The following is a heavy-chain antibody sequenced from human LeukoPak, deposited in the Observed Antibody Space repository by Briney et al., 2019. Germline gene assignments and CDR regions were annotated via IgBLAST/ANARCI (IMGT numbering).Heavy chain of an antibody. D-gene: IGHD2/OR15-2a*01. CDR1: GGSITSSSYY. J-gene: IGHJ2*01. V-gene: IGHV4-39*01. Sequence: SETLSLTCTVSGGSITSSSYYWGWIRQPPGKGLEWIGIIYYSGSTYYNPSLKGRVTISVDTSKNQFSLKLSSVTAADTAVYYCARAFRARYFDLWGRGTLVTVSS. CDR3: ARAFRARYFDL. CDR2: IYYSGST.